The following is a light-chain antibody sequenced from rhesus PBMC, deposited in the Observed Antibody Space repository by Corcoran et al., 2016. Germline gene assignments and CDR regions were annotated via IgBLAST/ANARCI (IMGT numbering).Light chain of an antibody. Sequence: QAALTQPPSVSGSPGQSVTLSCTGTSSDIGGYNYVSWYQHHPGKAPQLMIFDVSKRPSGVSDRFSGSKSGNTASLTISGLQAEDEADYYCSSYTGSNTYSFGAGTRLTVL. CDR3: SSYTGSNTYS. J-gene: IGLJ1*01. CDR2: DVS. V-gene: IGLV2-23*01. CDR1: SSDIGGYNY.